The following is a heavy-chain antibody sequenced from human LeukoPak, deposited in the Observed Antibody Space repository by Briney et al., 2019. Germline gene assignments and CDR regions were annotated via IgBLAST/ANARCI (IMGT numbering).Heavy chain of an antibody. Sequence: GGSLRLSCTASGFTFSDYWMTWVRQAPGKGPEWVANIKQDGSQRYYVDSVRGRFTISRDNAKNSLFLQVNGLRAEDTAVYYCARRGGSSSRRSPIDYWGQGTLVTVSS. D-gene: IGHD6-6*01. J-gene: IGHJ4*02. CDR2: IKQDGSQR. CDR3: ARRGGSSSRRSPIDY. V-gene: IGHV3-7*01. CDR1: GFTFSDYW.